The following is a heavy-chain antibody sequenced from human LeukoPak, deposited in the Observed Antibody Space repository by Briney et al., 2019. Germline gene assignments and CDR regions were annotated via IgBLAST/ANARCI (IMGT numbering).Heavy chain of an antibody. V-gene: IGHV4-4*02. D-gene: IGHD6-19*01. Sequence: PSGTLSLTCAVSGGSISSSNWWSWVRQPPGKGLEWIGSIYHSGSTYYNPSLRSRVTISVDTSKNQFFLKLRSVTAADTAVYYCARGQARLSWFDPWGQGTLVTVSS. J-gene: IGHJ5*02. CDR1: GGSISSSNW. CDR2: IYHSGST. CDR3: ARGQARLSWFDP.